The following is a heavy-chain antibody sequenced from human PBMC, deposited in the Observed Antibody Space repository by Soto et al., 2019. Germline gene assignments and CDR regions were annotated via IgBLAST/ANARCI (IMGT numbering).Heavy chain of an antibody. Sequence: SETLSLTCTVSGGSISSGGYYWSWIRQHPGKGLGWIGYIYYRGSTNSNPSLKSRLTISVDTSKNQFSLKLSSVTAADTAVYYCARAAAAALNYYYYYMDVWGKGTTVTVSS. CDR1: GGSISSGGYY. V-gene: IGHV4-31*03. J-gene: IGHJ6*03. D-gene: IGHD6-13*01. CDR2: IYYRGST. CDR3: ARAAAAALNYYYYYMDV.